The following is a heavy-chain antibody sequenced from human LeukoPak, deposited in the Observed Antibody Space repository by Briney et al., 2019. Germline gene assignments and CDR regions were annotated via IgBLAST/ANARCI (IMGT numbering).Heavy chain of an antibody. J-gene: IGHJ1*01. CDR1: GFTFSSYG. CDR3: AKLLSSSGYVGYFQH. D-gene: IGHD3-22*01. V-gene: IGHV3-30*02. CDR2: IRYDGSNK. Sequence: PGGSLRLSCAASGFTFSSYGMHWVRQAPGKGLEWVAFIRYDGSNKYYADSVKGRFTISRDNSKNTLYLQMNSLRAEDTAVYYCAKLLSSSGYVGYFQHWGQGTLVTVSS.